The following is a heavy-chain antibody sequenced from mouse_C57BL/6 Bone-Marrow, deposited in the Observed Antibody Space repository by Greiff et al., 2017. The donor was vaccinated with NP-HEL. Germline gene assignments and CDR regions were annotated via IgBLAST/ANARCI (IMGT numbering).Heavy chain of an antibody. CDR3: AIQRLTTPVAAWYFDV. CDR2: ISNGGGSP. D-gene: IGHD1-1*01. J-gene: IGHJ1*03. CDR1: GFTFSDYY. V-gene: IGHV5-12*01. Sequence: EVKLVESGGGLVQPGGSLKLSCAASGFTFSDYYMYWVRQTPEKRLEWVAYISNGGGSPYYPHTVKGRFTISRYNAKNTLYLQMSRLKSEDTAMYYCAIQRLTTPVAAWYFDVWGTGTTVTVSS.